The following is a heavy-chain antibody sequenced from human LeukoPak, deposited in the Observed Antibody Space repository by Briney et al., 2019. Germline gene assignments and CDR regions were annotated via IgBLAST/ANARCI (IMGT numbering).Heavy chain of an antibody. J-gene: IGHJ4*02. CDR2: ISAYNGNT. D-gene: IGHD5-24*01. CDR1: GYIFNNYG. V-gene: IGHV1-18*01. Sequence: ASVKVSCKASGYIFNNYGISWVRQAPGQGLEWMGRISAYNGNTNYAQKFQGRVTITADKSTSTAYMELSSLRSEDTAVYYCARGPPRTAVEMATISYWGQGTLVTVSS. CDR3: ARGPPRTAVEMATISY.